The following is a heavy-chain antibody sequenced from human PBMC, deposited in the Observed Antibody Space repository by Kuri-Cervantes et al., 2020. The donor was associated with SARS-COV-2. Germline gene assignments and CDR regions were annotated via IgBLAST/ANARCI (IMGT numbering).Heavy chain of an antibody. CDR1: GGSISSYY. CDR3: ARHPPYYYDSSGYFV. Sequence: GSLRLSCTVSGGSISSYYWSWIRQPPGKGLGWIGYIYYSGSTNYNPSLKSRVTISVDTSKNQFSLKLSSVTAADTAVYYCARHPPYYYDSSGYFVWGQGTLVTVSS. J-gene: IGHJ4*02. V-gene: IGHV4-59*08. CDR2: IYYSGST. D-gene: IGHD3-22*01.